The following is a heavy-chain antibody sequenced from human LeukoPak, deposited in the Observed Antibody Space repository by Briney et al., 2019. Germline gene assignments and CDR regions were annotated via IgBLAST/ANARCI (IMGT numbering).Heavy chain of an antibody. CDR2: IFPGDSDT. J-gene: IGHJ4*02. CDR1: GYSFTSYW. D-gene: IGHD3-22*01. CDR3: ARRLTYDSRAYYCLDY. Sequence: GESLKISCKGSGYSFTSYWSGWVRQKPGKGREWMRSIFPGDSDTRYSPSFPGQVTVSADKYISTAYLQWSSLKASDTAVYYCARRLTYDSRAYYCLDYWVQGTLVNVAS. V-gene: IGHV5-51*01.